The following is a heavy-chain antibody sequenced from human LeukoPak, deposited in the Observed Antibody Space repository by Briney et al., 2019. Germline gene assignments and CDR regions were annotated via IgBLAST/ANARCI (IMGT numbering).Heavy chain of an antibody. J-gene: IGHJ4*02. D-gene: IGHD6-19*01. CDR3: ARDARFSGWTRNYFDY. CDR2: ISYDGSNK. CDR1: GLTFSSYA. V-gene: IGHV3-30-3*01. Sequence: GGSLRLSCAASGLTFSSYAMPWVRQAPGKGLEWVAVISYDGSNKYYADSVKGRFTISRDNSKNTLYLQMNSLRAEDTAVYYCARDARFSGWTRNYFDYWGQGTLVTVSS.